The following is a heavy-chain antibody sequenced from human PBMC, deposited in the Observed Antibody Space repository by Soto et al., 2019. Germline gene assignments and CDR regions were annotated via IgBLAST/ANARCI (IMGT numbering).Heavy chain of an antibody. CDR1: GFTFSRYW. J-gene: IGHJ6*03. Sequence: SGGALRLSCAASGFTFSRYWMSWVRQAPGKGLEWVANIKQDGSEKYYVDSVKGRFTISRDNAKNSLYLQMNSLRAEDTAVYYCARDTYLEGLLYPGYMDVWGKGTTVTVSS. CDR2: IKQDGSEK. V-gene: IGHV3-7*01. D-gene: IGHD3-3*01. CDR3: ARDTYLEGLLYPGYMDV.